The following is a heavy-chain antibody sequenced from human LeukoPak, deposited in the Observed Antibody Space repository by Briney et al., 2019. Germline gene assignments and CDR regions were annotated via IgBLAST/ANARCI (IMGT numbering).Heavy chain of an antibody. Sequence: PSETLSLTRTVSGGSISSYYWSWIRQPPGKGLEWIGYIYYSGSTNYNPSLKSRVTISVDTSKNQFSLKLSSVTAADTAVYYCARLSSGSVFDYWGQGTLVTVSS. CDR2: IYYSGST. J-gene: IGHJ4*02. CDR1: GGSISSYY. CDR3: ARLSSGSVFDY. D-gene: IGHD6-19*01. V-gene: IGHV4-59*01.